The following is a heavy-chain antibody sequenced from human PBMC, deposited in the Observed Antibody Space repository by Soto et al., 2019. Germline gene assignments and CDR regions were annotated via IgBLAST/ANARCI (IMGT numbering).Heavy chain of an antibody. CDR2: IYPGDSDT. CDR3: AIGGYDLNSYYYYYGMDV. Sequence: GESLKISCKGSGYSFTSYWIGWVRQMPGKGLEWMGIIYPGDSDTRYSPSFQGQVTISADKSISTAYLQWSSLKASDTAMYYCAIGGYDLNSYYYYYGMDVWGQGTTVTVSS. D-gene: IGHD5-12*01. V-gene: IGHV5-51*01. CDR1: GYSFTSYW. J-gene: IGHJ6*02.